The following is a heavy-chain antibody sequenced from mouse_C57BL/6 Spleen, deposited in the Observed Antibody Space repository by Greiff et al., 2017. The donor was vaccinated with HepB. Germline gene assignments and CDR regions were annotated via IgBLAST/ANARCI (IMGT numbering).Heavy chain of an antibody. CDR3: ARDDEGFAY. J-gene: IGHJ3*01. CDR1: GYSITSGYY. V-gene: IGHV3-6*01. D-gene: IGHD2-3*01. CDR2: ISYDGSN. Sequence: EESGPGLVKPSQSLSLTCSVTGYSITSGYYWNWIRQFPGNKLEWMGYISYDGSNNYNPSLKNRISITRDTSKNQFFLKLNSVTTEDTATYYCARDDEGFAYWGQGTLVTVSA.